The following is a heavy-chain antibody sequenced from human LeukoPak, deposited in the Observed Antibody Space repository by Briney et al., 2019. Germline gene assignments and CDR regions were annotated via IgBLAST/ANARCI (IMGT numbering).Heavy chain of an antibody. V-gene: IGHV4-59*12. Sequence: SETLSLTCTVSGGSISSYYWSWIRQPPGKGLEWIGYIYYSGSTNYNPSLKSRVTISVDTSKNQFSLKLSSVTAADTAVYYCARESGPYDSSDNWFDPWGQGTLVTVSS. CDR3: ARESGPYDSSDNWFDP. D-gene: IGHD3-22*01. J-gene: IGHJ5*02. CDR1: GGSISSYY. CDR2: IYYSGST.